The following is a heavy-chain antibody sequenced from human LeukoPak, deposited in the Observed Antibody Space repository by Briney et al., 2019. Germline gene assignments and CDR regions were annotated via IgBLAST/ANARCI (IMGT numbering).Heavy chain of an antibody. V-gene: IGHV5-51*01. Sequence: GASLHISCQGSAFIFSTYWIGWVRLVPGKSLECMSVLYPGDSRTSYNLSFQAQVTVSVDKTISTAYLQWSSLKASDSAMYYCACPKFSSPWIDPWGQGTLVTVSS. D-gene: IGHD6-13*01. CDR3: ACPKFSSPWIDP. J-gene: IGHJ5*02. CDR1: AFIFSTYW. CDR2: LYPGDSRT.